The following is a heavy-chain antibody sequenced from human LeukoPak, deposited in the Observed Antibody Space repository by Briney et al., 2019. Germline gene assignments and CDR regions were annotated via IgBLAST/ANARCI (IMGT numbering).Heavy chain of an antibody. CDR3: ERGGRCFAD. V-gene: IGHV4-59*01. Sequence: SETLSLTCTVSGGSISSYYWSWIRQPPGKGLEWIGYIYYSGSTNYNPSLKSRVTISVDTSNNQISLKLSSVTAADSAVYYCERGGRCFADWGQGTLVTVSS. D-gene: IGHD3-16*01. CDR2: IYYSGST. CDR1: GGSISSYY. J-gene: IGHJ4*02.